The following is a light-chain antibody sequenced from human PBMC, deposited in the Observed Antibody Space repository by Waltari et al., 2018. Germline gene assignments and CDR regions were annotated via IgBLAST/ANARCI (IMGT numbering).Light chain of an antibody. CDR1: SGDLVGHTY. CDR3: ASYSPSSVVM. CDR2: DVT. Sequence: QSALTQPASVSGSPGQSITISCTGSSGDLVGHTYVSWYQQHPGKAPRLIVYDVTKRPSGVSNRFSGSKSGDSASLTISGLQADDEAYYYCASYSPSSVVMFGGGTRLTVL. J-gene: IGLJ3*02. V-gene: IGLV2-14*03.